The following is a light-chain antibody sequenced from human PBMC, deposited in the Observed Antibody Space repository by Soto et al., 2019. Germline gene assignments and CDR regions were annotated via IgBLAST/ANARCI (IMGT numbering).Light chain of an antibody. CDR3: QQYKSYST. J-gene: IGKJ1*01. Sequence: DIQMTQSPSTLSASVGDRVTITCRASQSISTWLAWYQQKPGKAPKFLIYDASSLESGVPSRFSGSGSGTEFTLTISSLQSDDFATYYCQQYKSYSTCGQGTKVEIK. CDR2: DAS. CDR1: QSISTW. V-gene: IGKV1-5*01.